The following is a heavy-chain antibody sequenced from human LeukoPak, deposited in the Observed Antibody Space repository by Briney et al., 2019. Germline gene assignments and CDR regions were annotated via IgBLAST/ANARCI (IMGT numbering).Heavy chain of an antibody. CDR2: IYHSGGT. J-gene: IGHJ6*03. CDR3: VANGYYCLDV. CDR1: GGSISRRTNW. V-gene: IGHV4-4*02. Sequence: PSGTLSLTCAVSGGSISRRTNWWSWVRQPPGKGLEWIGGIYHSGGTNYNPSLKSRITISVDKSQNQFSLKVDSLTAADTAVYYCVANGYYCLDVWGKGTTVTVSS. D-gene: IGHD2-8*01.